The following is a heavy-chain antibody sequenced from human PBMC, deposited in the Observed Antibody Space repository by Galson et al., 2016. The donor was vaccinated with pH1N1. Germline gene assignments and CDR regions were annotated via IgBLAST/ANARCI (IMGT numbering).Heavy chain of an antibody. CDR1: GFTFSTYW. D-gene: IGHD3/OR15-3a*01. CDR2: IKYDGSTT. Sequence: SLRLSCAASGFTFSTYWMHWVRQGPGQGLVWVARIKYDGSTTAYADSVKGRFTISRDNAKNTLYLDMNSLRVEDTAVYHCAMDLDWVLFDYWGHGTLVTVSS. CDR3: AMDLDWVLFDY. J-gene: IGHJ4*01. V-gene: IGHV3-74*01.